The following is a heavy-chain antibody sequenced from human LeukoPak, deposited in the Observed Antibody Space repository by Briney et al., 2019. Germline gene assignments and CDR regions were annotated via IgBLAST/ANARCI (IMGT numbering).Heavy chain of an antibody. CDR1: GFTFSSYA. J-gene: IGHJ5*02. D-gene: IGHD2/OR15-2a*01. CDR3: ARSRLLRSGNWFDP. CDR2: ISYDGSNK. V-gene: IGHV3-30-3*01. Sequence: GSLRLSCAASGFTFSSYAMHWVRQAPGKGLEWVAVISYDGSNKYYADSVKGRFTISRDNSKNTLYLQMNSLRAEDTAVYYCARSRLLRSGNWFDPWGQGTLVTVSS.